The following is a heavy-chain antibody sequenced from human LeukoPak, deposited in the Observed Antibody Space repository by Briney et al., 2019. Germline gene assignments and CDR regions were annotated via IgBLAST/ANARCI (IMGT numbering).Heavy chain of an antibody. CDR1: GGSISSYY. CDR2: IYYSGST. D-gene: IGHD3-22*01. Sequence: SETLSLTCTVSGGSISSYYWSWIRQPPGKGLEWIGYIYYSGSTNYNPSLKSRVTISVDTSKNQFSLKLNSVTAADTAVYFCACLTTAEAFDIWGQGTMVTVSS. J-gene: IGHJ3*02. V-gene: IGHV4-59*01. CDR3: ACLTTAEAFDI.